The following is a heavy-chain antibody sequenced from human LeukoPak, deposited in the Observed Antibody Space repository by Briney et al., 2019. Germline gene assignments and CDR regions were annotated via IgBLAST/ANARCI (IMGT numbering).Heavy chain of an antibody. CDR1: GGSIESYY. CDR3: AKNVDTAMVLY. CDR2: IFYNGDT. J-gene: IGHJ4*02. Sequence: SETLSLTCSVSGGSIESYYWSWIRQPPGKGLEWVGYIFYNGDTNYNPSLKGRITISVDTSKNQFSLKLSSVTAADTAVYYCAKNVDTAMVLYWGQGTLVTVSS. V-gene: IGHV4-59*08. D-gene: IGHD5-18*01.